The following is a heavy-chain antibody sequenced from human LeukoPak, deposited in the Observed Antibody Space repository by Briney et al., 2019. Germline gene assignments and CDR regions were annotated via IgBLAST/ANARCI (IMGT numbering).Heavy chain of an antibody. V-gene: IGHV3-23*01. CDR1: GFTFSSYA. CDR2: ISGSGGST. D-gene: IGHD6-19*01. CDR3: AKDHVAGIDDAFDI. Sequence: PAGSLTLSCAASGFTFSSYAMSWVRQPPGKGLEWVSAISGSGGSTYYADSVKGRFTISRDNSKNTLYLQMNSLRAEDTAVYYCAKDHVAGIDDAFDIWGQGTMVTVSS. J-gene: IGHJ3*02.